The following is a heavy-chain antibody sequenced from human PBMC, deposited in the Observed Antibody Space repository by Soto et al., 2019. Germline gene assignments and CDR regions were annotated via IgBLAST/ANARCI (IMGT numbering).Heavy chain of an antibody. J-gene: IGHJ6*02. CDR2: ISAYNGNT. D-gene: IGHD3-10*01. CDR1: GYTFTSYG. CDR3: ARGKPTYYDGSGSYYYYGMDV. Sequence: GASVKVSCKASGYTFTSYGISWVRQAPGQGLEWMGWISAYNGNTNYAQKLQGRVTMTTDTSTSTAYMELRSLRSDDTAVYYCARGKPTYYDGSGSYYYYGMDVWGQGTTVTVSS. V-gene: IGHV1-18*01.